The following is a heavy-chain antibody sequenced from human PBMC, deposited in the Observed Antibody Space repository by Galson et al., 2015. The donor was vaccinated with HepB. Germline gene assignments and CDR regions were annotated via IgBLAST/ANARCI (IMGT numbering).Heavy chain of an antibody. CDR1: GGSITTYY. D-gene: IGHD3-9*01. V-gene: IGHV4-59*01. Sequence: QVQLQESGPGLVKPSETLSLTCTVSGGSITTYYWSWIRQPPGKGLEWIGYISASGSTNYNPSLESRVTISVDTSKNQVSLKLTSVTAADTAVYYCARDFGGQTTGYYDYWGQGSLVTVSS. CDR2: ISASGST. J-gene: IGHJ4*02. CDR3: ARDFGGQTTGYYDY.